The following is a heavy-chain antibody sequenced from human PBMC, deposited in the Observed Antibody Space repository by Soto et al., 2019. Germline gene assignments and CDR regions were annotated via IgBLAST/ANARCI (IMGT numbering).Heavy chain of an antibody. V-gene: IGHV3-30*18. Sequence: GGSLRLSCAASGFTFSSYGMHWVRQAPGKGLEWVAVISYDGSNKYYADSVKGRFTISRDNSKNTLYLQMNSLRAEDTAVYYCAKDYYYDSSGYYSSPRLYYYYGMDVWGQGTTVTVSS. CDR1: GFTFSSYG. CDR3: AKDYYYDSSGYYSSPRLYYYYGMDV. J-gene: IGHJ6*02. D-gene: IGHD3-22*01. CDR2: ISYDGSNK.